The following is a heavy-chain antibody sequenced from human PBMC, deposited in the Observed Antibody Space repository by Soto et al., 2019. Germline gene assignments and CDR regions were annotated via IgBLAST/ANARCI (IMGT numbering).Heavy chain of an antibody. CDR2: ISRSSSYV. CDR1: GLPSSYYY. Sequence: GVSLRLSCSASGLPSSYYYMYWSRQAPGKGLGWVSYISRSSSYVNYADSVKGRFTISRDNAKNSLYLQVNSLRAEDTAVYYCARDRSREVHNLHDYCAQAILVTV. CDR3: ARDRSREVHNLHDY. D-gene: IGHD6-13*01. J-gene: IGHJ4*02. V-gene: IGHV3-11*06.